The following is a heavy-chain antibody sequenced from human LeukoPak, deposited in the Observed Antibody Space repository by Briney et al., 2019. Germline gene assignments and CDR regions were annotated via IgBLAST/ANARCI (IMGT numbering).Heavy chain of an antibody. CDR1: GFTFSRHG. D-gene: IGHD4-17*01. CDR2: IWYDGSNK. Sequence: GGSLRLSCVASGFTFSRHGMHWVRQAPGKGLEWVTVIWYDGSNKYYADSVKGRFTISRDNSKNTLYLQMNSLRAEDTAVYYCAKYGDYDAFDILGQGTMVTVSS. CDR3: AKYGDYDAFDI. J-gene: IGHJ3*02. V-gene: IGHV3-33*06.